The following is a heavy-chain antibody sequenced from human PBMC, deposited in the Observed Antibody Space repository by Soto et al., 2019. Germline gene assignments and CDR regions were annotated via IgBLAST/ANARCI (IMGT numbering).Heavy chain of an antibody. D-gene: IGHD6-13*01. J-gene: IGHJ4*02. CDR2: IYYSGST. CDR1: GGSISSYY. V-gene: IGHV4-59*08. Sequence: SETLSLICTVSGGSISSYYWSWIRQPPGKGLEWIGYIYYSGSTNYNPSLKSRVTISVDTSKNQFSLKLSSVTAADTAVYYCARQKHSSSWYNDYWGQGTLVTVSS. CDR3: ARQKHSSSWYNDY.